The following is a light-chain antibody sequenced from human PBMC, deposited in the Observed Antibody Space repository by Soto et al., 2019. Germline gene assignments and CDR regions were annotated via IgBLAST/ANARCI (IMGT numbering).Light chain of an antibody. CDR1: QSISSW. V-gene: IGKV1-5*01. Sequence: DIQMTQSPSTLSASVGDRVTITCRASQSISSWLAWYQQKPGKAPKLLIYDASSLESGVPSRFSGSGSGTEFTLNISSLQPDDFATYYCQQYNSYEYTCGQGPKLEIK. CDR2: DAS. CDR3: QQYNSYEYT. J-gene: IGKJ2*01.